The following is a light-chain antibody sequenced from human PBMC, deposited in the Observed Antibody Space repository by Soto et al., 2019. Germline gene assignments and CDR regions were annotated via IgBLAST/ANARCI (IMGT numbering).Light chain of an antibody. CDR1: SSNIGNNY. CDR3: ATWDRSLSVGV. CDR2: DND. J-gene: IGLJ2*01. Sequence: QSVLTQPPSVSAAPGQKVTISCSGSSSNIGNNYVFWYQQLPGTAPKLLIYDNDKRPSGIPDRFSGSKSGTSATLGITGLQTGDEADYYCATWDRSLSVGVCGGRTKLTVL. V-gene: IGLV1-51*01.